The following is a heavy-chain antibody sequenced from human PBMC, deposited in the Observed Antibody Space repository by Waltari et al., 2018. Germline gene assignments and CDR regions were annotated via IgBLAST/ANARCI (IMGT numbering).Heavy chain of an antibody. CDR1: GGPISSSSHY. D-gene: IGHD3-3*01. Sequence: QLQLQESGPGLVKPSETLSLTCTVSGGPISSSSHYWGWIRQPPGKGLEWIGGINYIGNTYNNPSLKSRVTISVDTSKNQFSLKMSSVTATDTAVYYCARRARAGSGVYYFDSWGQGTLVTVSS. V-gene: IGHV4-39*01. CDR2: INYIGNT. J-gene: IGHJ4*02. CDR3: ARRARAGSGVYYFDS.